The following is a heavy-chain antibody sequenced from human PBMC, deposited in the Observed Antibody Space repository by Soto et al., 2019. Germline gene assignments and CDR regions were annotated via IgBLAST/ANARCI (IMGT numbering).Heavy chain of an antibody. Sequence: PSETLSLTCTVSGGSISSSSYYWGWIRQPPGKGLEWIGSIYYSGSTYYNPSLKSRVTISVDTSKNQFSLKLSSVTAADTAVYYCAGETSSGWYNWFDPWGQGTPVTVSS. CDR2: IYYSGST. V-gene: IGHV4-39*01. CDR3: AGETSSGWYNWFDP. CDR1: GGSISSSSYY. J-gene: IGHJ5*02. D-gene: IGHD6-19*01.